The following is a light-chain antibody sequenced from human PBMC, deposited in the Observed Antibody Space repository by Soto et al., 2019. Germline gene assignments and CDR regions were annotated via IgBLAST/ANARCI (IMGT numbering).Light chain of an antibody. CDR1: QSVSIL. J-gene: IGKJ5*01. CDR2: GAS. Sequence: EIVMTQSPATLSLSPGEISTLSCRSSQSVSILLAWYQQKPGQAPRLLIYGASSRATGIPDRFSGSGSGTDFTLTISRLEPEDFAVYYCQQYGSSPPITFGQGTRLEIK. V-gene: IGKV3-20*01. CDR3: QQYGSSPPIT.